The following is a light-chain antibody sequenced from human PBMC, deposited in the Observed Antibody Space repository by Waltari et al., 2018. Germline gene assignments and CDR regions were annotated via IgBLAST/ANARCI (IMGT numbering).Light chain of an antibody. CDR1: SSDVGSYNL. Sequence: QSALTQPAPVSGSPGQSITIPCTGSSSDVGSYNLVSWYQQHPGKAPKLMIYEVTKRPLAVSDRFSGSKSGNTASLTISGLQAEDEADYYCCAYEGSDSWVFGGGTKLTVL. CDR2: EVT. CDR3: CAYEGSDSWV. V-gene: IGLV2-23*02. J-gene: IGLJ3*02.